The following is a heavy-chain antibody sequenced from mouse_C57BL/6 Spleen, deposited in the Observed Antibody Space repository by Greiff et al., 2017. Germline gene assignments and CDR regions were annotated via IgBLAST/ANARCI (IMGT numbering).Heavy chain of an antibody. D-gene: IGHD1-1*01. CDR3: ARRRYGSSYDWYFDV. J-gene: IGHJ1*03. CDR1: GFSLSTSGMG. V-gene: IGHV8-12*01. CDR2: IYWDDDK. Sequence: QVTLKECGPGILQSSQTLSLTCSFSGFSLSTSGMGVSWIRQPSGKGLEWLAHIYWDDDKRYNPSLKSRLTISKDTSRNQVFLKITSVDTADTATYYCARRRYGSSYDWYFDVWGTGTTVTVSS.